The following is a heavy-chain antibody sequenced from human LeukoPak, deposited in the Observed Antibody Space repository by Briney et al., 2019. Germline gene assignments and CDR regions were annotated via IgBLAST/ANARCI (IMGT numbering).Heavy chain of an antibody. J-gene: IGHJ3*02. V-gene: IGHV6-1*01. CDR2: TYYRSKWYN. Sequence: SQTLSLTCAISGDSVSSNSATWNRIRQSPSRGLEWLGRTYYRSKWYNDDAVSVKSRITINPDTPKNQFSLQLNSVTPEDTAVYYCVRGLGHAFDIWGQGTMVTVSS. CDR3: VRGLGHAFDI. D-gene: IGHD5/OR15-5a*01. CDR1: GDSVSSNSAT.